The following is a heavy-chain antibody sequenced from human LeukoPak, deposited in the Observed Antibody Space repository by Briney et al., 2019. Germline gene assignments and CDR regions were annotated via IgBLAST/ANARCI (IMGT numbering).Heavy chain of an antibody. CDR2: INSDGSST. Sequence: GGSLRLSCAASGFTFSSYWMHWVRQAPGKGLVWVSRINSDGSSTSYADSVKGRFTISRDNVKNTLYLQMNSLRAEDTAVYYCAREGGNSDFDYWGQGTLVTVSS. CDR1: GFTFSSYW. V-gene: IGHV3-74*01. D-gene: IGHD2-21*02. CDR3: AREGGNSDFDY. J-gene: IGHJ4*02.